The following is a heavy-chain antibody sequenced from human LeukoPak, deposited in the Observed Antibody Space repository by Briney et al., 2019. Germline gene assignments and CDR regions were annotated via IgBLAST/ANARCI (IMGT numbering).Heavy chain of an antibody. CDR3: VRGRGDYYDSSGGYYFDF. J-gene: IGHJ4*02. Sequence: SETLSLTCTVSGGSISTGGYYWSWIRQHPEKGLEWIGYIYYSGSTYYNPSLKSRVTISEDTSTNQFSLKLSSVTAADTAVYYCVRGRGDYYDSSGGYYFDFWAREPWSPSAQ. D-gene: IGHD3-22*01. CDR1: GGSISTGGYY. V-gene: IGHV4-31*03. CDR2: IYYSGST.